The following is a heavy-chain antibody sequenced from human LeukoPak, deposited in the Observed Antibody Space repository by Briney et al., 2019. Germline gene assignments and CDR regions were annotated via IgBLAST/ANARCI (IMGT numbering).Heavy chain of an antibody. CDR2: LYSGGNT. CDR3: ARDRSDGLDY. J-gene: IGHJ4*02. V-gene: IGHV3-53*01. Sequence: GGSLRLSCAASGFTVSSNSMSWVRQAPGKGLEWVSVLYSGGNTYYADSVKGRFTISRDNSKSTLYLQMNSLRTEDTAVYYCARDRSDGLDYWGQGTLVTVSS. CDR1: GFTVSSNS.